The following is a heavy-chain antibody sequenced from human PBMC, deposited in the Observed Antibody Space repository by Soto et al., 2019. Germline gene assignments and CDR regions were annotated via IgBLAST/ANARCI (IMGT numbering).Heavy chain of an antibody. V-gene: IGHV3-23*01. CDR1: GFTFSSYA. Sequence: LGGSLRLSCAASGFTFSSYAMSWVRQAPGKGLGWVSAISGSGGSTYYADSVKGRFTISRDNAKNTLYLQMNSLRAEDTAVYYCARESSVYGDDAFDIWGQGTMVTVSS. D-gene: IGHD4-17*01. J-gene: IGHJ3*02. CDR3: ARESSVYGDDAFDI. CDR2: ISGSGGST.